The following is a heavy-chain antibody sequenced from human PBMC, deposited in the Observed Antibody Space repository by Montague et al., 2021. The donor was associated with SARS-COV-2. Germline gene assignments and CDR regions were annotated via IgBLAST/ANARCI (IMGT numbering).Heavy chain of an antibody. CDR3: ARLRDGVVPSPILGIGPYFTYYYMDV. CDR1: GFIFSNFA. CDR2: INHGGST. Sequence: LRLSCAASGFIFSNFAFHWVRQPPGKGLEWIGEINHGGSTNYNPSLKNRLTISADTSKNQFSLKLTSVAATDTAVYYCARLRDGVVPSPILGIGPYFTYYYMDVWGKGTTVTVS. V-gene: IGHV4-34*01. J-gene: IGHJ6*03. D-gene: IGHD2-15*01.